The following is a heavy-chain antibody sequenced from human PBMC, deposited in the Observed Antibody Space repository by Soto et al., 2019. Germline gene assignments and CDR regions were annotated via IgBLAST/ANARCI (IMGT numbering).Heavy chain of an antibody. D-gene: IGHD6-13*01. CDR2: ISFDGSNQ. J-gene: IGHJ6*02. CDR1: GFTFSSFG. V-gene: IGHV3-30*18. Sequence: QVQLVESGGGVVQPGRSPRLSCAASGFTFSSFGMHWVRQAPGKGLECVAFISFDGSNQYYVDSVRGRFIISRDNSKNTLSLQMNNLKAEDTAVYYCAKDTSKYSNNWPAYYGLDVWGQGTTVTVSS. CDR3: AKDTSKYSNNWPAYYGLDV.